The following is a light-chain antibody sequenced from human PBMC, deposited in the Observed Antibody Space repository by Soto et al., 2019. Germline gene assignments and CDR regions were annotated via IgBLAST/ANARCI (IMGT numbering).Light chain of an antibody. CDR1: QYISKY. CDR3: QQYGSSPIT. J-gene: IGKJ5*01. CDR2: DAS. V-gene: IGKV3-20*01. Sequence: EVVMTQSPATLSVSPGERATLSCRASQYISKYLAWYQQRPGQAPRLLIYDASNRATGIPARFSGSGSGTDFTLTISRLEPEDFAVYYCQQYGSSPITFGQGTRLEIK.